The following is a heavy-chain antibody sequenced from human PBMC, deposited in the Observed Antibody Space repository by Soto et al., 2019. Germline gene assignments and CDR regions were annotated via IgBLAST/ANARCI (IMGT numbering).Heavy chain of an antibody. J-gene: IGHJ3*01. Sequence: QVQLVESGGGVVQPGRSLRLSCAASAFTFSYYAMHWVRQAPGKGLEWVSFIEDDGSKKYYAESVKGRFTISRDNSKNTLDLQMNCLRREDTAVYYCTREGPRKTRMFWGAFDVWGQGTMVTVSS. CDR1: AFTFSYYA. CDR2: IEDDGSKK. V-gene: IGHV3-30*14. CDR3: TREGPRKTRMFWGAFDV. D-gene: IGHD3-16*01.